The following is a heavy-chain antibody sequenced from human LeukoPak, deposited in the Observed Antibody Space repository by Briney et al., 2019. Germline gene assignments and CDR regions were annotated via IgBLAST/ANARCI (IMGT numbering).Heavy chain of an antibody. Sequence: GASVKVSCKASGYTFTGYYMHWVRQAPGQGLEWMGWMNPNSGNTGYAQKFQGRVTMTRNTSTSTAYMELSSLRSEDTAVYYCARVGGSYWGGRYYFDYWGQGTLVTVSS. J-gene: IGHJ4*02. V-gene: IGHV1-8*02. CDR1: GYTFTGYY. CDR3: ARVGGSYWGGRYYFDY. CDR2: MNPNSGNT. D-gene: IGHD1-26*01.